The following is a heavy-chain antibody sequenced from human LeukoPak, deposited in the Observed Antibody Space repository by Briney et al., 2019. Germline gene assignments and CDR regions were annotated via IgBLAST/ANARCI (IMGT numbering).Heavy chain of an antibody. Sequence: SETLSLTCTVSGGSISSYYWSWIRQPPGKGLEWIGYIYYSGSTNYNPSLKSRVTISVDTSKNQFSLKLSSVTAADTAVYYCARGVGWVGTYYYYGMDVWGQGTTATVSS. D-gene: IGHD1-1*01. CDR1: GGSISSYY. V-gene: IGHV4-59*01. J-gene: IGHJ6*02. CDR3: ARGVGWVGTYYYYGMDV. CDR2: IYYSGST.